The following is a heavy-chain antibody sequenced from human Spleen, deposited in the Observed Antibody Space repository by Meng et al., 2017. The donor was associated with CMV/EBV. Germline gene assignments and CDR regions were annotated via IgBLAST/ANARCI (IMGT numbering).Heavy chain of an antibody. D-gene: IGHD6-19*01. J-gene: IGHJ4*02. V-gene: IGHV1-2*02. Sequence: ASVKVSCKASGYLFIDYYVHWVRQAPGQGLEWMGWINPKSGVTNFAQKFEGRVTLTRDTSISTAYMEVSSLRSDDTAVYYCARAAWLALHLDSWGQGTLVTVSS. CDR1: GYLFIDYY. CDR2: INPKSGVT. CDR3: ARAAWLALHLDS.